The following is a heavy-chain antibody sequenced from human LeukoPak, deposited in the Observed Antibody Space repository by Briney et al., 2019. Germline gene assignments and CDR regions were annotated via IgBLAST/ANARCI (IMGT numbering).Heavy chain of an antibody. CDR1: GFTFGDYA. CDR2: ISWNSGSI. CDR3: AKAGYVYSNIFDP. J-gene: IGHJ5*02. Sequence: GGSLRLSCAASGFTFGDYAMHWVRQAPGKGLEWVPGISWNSGSIGYADSVKGRFTISRDNAKHSLYLQMNSLRAEDTALYYCAKAGYVYSNIFDPWGQGTLVTVSS. V-gene: IGHV3-9*01. D-gene: IGHD5-12*01.